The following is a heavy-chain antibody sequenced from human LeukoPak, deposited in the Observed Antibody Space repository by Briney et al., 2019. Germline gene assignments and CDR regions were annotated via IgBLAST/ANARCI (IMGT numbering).Heavy chain of an antibody. CDR2: IRFDGSDK. CDR3: AKDGGIAVAGKEGFDY. D-gene: IGHD6-19*01. CDR1: GFTFSSYG. J-gene: IGHJ4*02. V-gene: IGHV3-30*02. Sequence: GGSLRLSCAASGFTFSSYGMHWVRQAPGKGLEWLSFIRFDGSDKYYADSVKGRFTVSRDVSKNTLYLQMNSLKPEDTAVYYCAKDGGIAVAGKEGFDYWGQGTLATVSS.